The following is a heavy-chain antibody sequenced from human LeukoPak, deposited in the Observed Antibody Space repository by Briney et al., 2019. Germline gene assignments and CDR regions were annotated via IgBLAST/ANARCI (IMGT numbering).Heavy chain of an antibody. V-gene: IGHV3-64*02. CDR2: ISSNGGRV. CDR1: GFTFSSSA. J-gene: IGHJ3*02. D-gene: IGHD1-1*01. Sequence: GGSLRLSCAASGFTFSSSAMHWVRQAPGKGLEYVSAISSNGGRVYYADSVKGRFTISRDNSKNTLYLQMGSLRAEDMAVYYCARAGTTVYDAFDIWGQGTMVTVCS. CDR3: ARAGTTVYDAFDI.